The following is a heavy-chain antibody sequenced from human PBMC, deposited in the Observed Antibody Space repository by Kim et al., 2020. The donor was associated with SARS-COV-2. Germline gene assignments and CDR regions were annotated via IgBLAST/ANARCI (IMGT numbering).Heavy chain of an antibody. CDR2: IIPIFGTA. CDR1: GGTFSSYA. J-gene: IGHJ1*01. Sequence: SVKVSCKASGGTFSSYAISWVRQAPGQGLEWMGGIIPIFGTANYAQKFQGRVTITADESTSTAYMELSSLRSEDTAVYYCAGGGDYYDSSGYQALPSAEYFQHWGQGTLVTVSS. D-gene: IGHD3-22*01. CDR3: AGGGDYYDSSGYQALPSAEYFQH. V-gene: IGHV1-69*13.